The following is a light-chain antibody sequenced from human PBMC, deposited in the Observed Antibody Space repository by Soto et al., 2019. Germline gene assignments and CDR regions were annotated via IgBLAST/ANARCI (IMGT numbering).Light chain of an antibody. CDR3: YSYAGSYTWV. V-gene: IGLV2-11*01. Sequence: QSVLTQPRSVSGSPGQSVTISCTGTSSDVGGYNYVSWYQQHPGKAPKLMIYDVSKRPSGVPDRFSGSKSGNTASLTISGLQAEDEADYYCYSYAGSYTWVFGGGTKLTV. CDR2: DVS. J-gene: IGLJ3*02. CDR1: SSDVGGYNY.